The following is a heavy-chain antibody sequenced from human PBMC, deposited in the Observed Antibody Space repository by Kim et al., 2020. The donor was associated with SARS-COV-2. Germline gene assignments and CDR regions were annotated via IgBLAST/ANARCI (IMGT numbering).Heavy chain of an antibody. D-gene: IGHD3-10*01. Sequence: ASVKVSCKASGYTFTSYDINWVRQATGQGLEWMGWMNPNSGNTGYAQKFQGRVTMTRNTSISTAYMELSSLRSEDTAVYYCASHMVRGITLQGGFDYWGQGTLVTVSS. J-gene: IGHJ4*02. CDR2: MNPNSGNT. V-gene: IGHV1-8*01. CDR1: GYTFTSYD. CDR3: ASHMVRGITLQGGFDY.